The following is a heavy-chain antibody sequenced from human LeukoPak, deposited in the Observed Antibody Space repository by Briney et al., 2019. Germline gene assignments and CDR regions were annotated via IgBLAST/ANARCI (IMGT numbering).Heavy chain of an antibody. CDR1: GYFFTSYW. CDR2: MYPGDSET. Sequence: GESPKVSCQGSGYFFTSYWIGWVRQMPGKGLEWMGIMYPGDSETRYSPSFQGQVTISADKSISTAYLQWSSLKASDTAMYYCARQGNTGWYTFDSWGQGTLVTVSS. D-gene: IGHD6-19*01. CDR3: ARQGNTGWYTFDS. V-gene: IGHV5-51*01. J-gene: IGHJ4*02.